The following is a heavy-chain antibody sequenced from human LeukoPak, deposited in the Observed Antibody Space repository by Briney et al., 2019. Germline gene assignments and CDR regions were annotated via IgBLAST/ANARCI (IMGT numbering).Heavy chain of an antibody. D-gene: IGHD5-18*01. CDR3: ARGPSYSYGKDFDY. CDR1: GGSISSGGYY. V-gene: IGHV4-31*03. Sequence: SQTLSLTCTVSGGSISSGGYYWSWIRQHPGKGLEWIGYIYYSGSTYYNPSLKGRVTISVDTSKNQFSLKLSSVTAADTAVYYCARGPSYSYGKDFDYWGRGTLVTVSS. J-gene: IGHJ4*02. CDR2: IYYSGST.